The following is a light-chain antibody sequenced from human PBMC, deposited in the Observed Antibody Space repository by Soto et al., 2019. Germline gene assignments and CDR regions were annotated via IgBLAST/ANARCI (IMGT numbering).Light chain of an antibody. CDR3: TSYTSSSTVV. J-gene: IGLJ2*01. CDR1: SSDVGGYNY. Sequence: QSALTQPASVSGSPGQSITISCNGTSSDVGGYNYVSWYQQHPGKASKLMIYEVSNRPSGVSHRFSGSKSGNTASLTSSGLQAEDEADYYCTSYTSSSTVVFGGGTKLHVL. CDR2: EVS. V-gene: IGLV2-14*01.